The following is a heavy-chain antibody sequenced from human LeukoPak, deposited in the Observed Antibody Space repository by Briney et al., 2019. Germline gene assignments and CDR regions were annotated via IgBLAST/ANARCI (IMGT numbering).Heavy chain of an antibody. V-gene: IGHV3-53*01. CDR3: ARVGAPFSLDY. Sequence: GGSLRLSCAASGFTVSSNYMSWVRQAPGKGLEWVSVIYSGGSTYYADSVKGRFTISRDNSKNTLYLQMNSLRAEDTAVYYCARVGAPFSLDYWGQGTLVTVSS. CDR2: IYSGGST. D-gene: IGHD1-26*01. CDR1: GFTVSSNY. J-gene: IGHJ4*02.